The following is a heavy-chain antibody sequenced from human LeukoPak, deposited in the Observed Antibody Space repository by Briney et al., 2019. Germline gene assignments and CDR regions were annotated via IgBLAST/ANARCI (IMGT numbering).Heavy chain of an antibody. D-gene: IGHD4-17*01. J-gene: IGHJ4*02. CDR1: GFTFSSYS. CDR2: IRNDGTYT. CDR3: ARNATVTDY. Sequence: GGSLRLSCAASGFTFSSYSMNWVRQAPGKGLECVAFIRNDGTYTYYTDSVKGRFTISRDNAKGSLYLQMNSLRAEDTAVYYCARNATVTDYWGQGALVTVSS. V-gene: IGHV3-33*08.